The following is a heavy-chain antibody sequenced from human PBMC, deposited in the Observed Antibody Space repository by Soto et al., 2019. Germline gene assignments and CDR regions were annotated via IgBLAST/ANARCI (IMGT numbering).Heavy chain of an antibody. CDR2: IYTSGST. J-gene: IGHJ6*02. Sequence: QVRLQESGPRLVKPSETLSLTCTVSGGSISIYYWSWIRQPAGKGLEWIGRIYTSGSTNYNPSLKSRVTMSVDTSKNQFSLRLTSVTAADTAIYYCARQHCRGGGCYSGTPSYYYFGMDVWGQGTTVTVSS. CDR1: GGSISIYY. V-gene: IGHV4-4*07. CDR3: ARQHCRGGGCYSGTPSYYYFGMDV. D-gene: IGHD2-15*01.